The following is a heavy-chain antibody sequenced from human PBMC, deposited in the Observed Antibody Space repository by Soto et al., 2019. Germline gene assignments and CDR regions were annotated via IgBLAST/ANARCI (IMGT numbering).Heavy chain of an antibody. Sequence: EVQLVESGGGLVQPGRSLRLSCAASGFTFDDYAMHWVRQAPGKGLEWVSGISWNSGSIGYADSVKGRFTISRDNAKNSLYLQMNSLRAEDTALYCCAKDMDYSSSSDYYYYGMDVWGQGTTVTVSS. D-gene: IGHD6-6*01. CDR2: ISWNSGSI. CDR1: GFTFDDYA. J-gene: IGHJ6*02. CDR3: AKDMDYSSSSDYYYYGMDV. V-gene: IGHV3-9*01.